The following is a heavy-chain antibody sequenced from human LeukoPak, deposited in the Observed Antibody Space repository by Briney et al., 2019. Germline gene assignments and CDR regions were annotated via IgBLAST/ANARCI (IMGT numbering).Heavy chain of an antibody. V-gene: IGHV4-39*01. CDR1: GGSISSSGYY. Sequence: PSETLSLTCSVSGGSISSSGYYWNWIRQPPGKGLEWVGSIYYSGTTYYNSSLKSRVTISEDTSKNRLSLMLTSVTAADTAVYYCARQVSDYFYYYIDVWGEGTTVIVSS. CDR3: ARQVSDYFYYYIDV. J-gene: IGHJ6*03. CDR2: IYYSGTT.